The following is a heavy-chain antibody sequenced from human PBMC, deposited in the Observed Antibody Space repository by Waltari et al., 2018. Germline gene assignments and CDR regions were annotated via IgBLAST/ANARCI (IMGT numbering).Heavy chain of an antibody. Sequence: QVQLVQSGAEVKKPGSSVKVSCKASGGTFSSYAISWVRQAPGQGLEWMGGIIPIFGTANYAQKFQGRVTITADESTSTAYMELSSLRSEDTAVYYCARENCSGGSCYSAYYYYYGMDVWGQGTTVTVSS. CDR1: GGTFSSYA. J-gene: IGHJ6*02. D-gene: IGHD2-15*01. CDR2: IIPIFGTA. CDR3: ARENCSGGSCYSAYYYYYGMDV. V-gene: IGHV1-69*13.